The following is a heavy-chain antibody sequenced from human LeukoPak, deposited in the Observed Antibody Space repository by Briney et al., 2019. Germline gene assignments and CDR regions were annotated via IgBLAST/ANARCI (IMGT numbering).Heavy chain of an antibody. J-gene: IGHJ1*01. CDR3: AREWELPGSGVWFQH. CDR1: GYTFTGYY. D-gene: IGHD1-26*01. Sequence: ASVKVSCKASGYTFTGYYMHWVRQAPGQGLEWMGWISAYNGNTNYAQKLQGRVTMTTDTSTSTAYMELRSLRSDDTAVYYCAREWELPGSGVWFQHWGQGTLVTVSS. CDR2: ISAYNGNT. V-gene: IGHV1-18*04.